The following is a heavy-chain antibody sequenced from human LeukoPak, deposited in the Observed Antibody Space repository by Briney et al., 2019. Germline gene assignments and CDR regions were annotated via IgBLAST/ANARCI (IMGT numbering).Heavy chain of an antibody. V-gene: IGHV3-30-3*01. J-gene: IGHJ4*02. D-gene: IGHD4-23*01. CDR2: ISYDGSNK. CDR3: ARTTVVTLIDY. CDR1: GFTFSSCA. Sequence: PGRSLRLSCAASGFTFSSCAMHWVRQAPGKGLEWVAVISYDGSNKFYADSVKGRFTLSRDNSKNTLYLQMNSLRIEDTAVYYCARTTVVTLIDYWGQGTLVTVSS.